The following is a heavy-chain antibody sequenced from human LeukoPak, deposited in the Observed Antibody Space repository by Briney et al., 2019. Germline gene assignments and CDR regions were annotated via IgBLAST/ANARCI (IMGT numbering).Heavy chain of an antibody. V-gene: IGHV1-2*02. Sequence: GASVKVSCKASGYTFTGYYMHWVRQAPGQGLEWMGWINPNSGGTNYAQKFQGRVTMTRDTSISTAYMGLSRLRSDDTAVYYCAREGLQLWLWAVNWFDPWGQGTLVTVSS. J-gene: IGHJ5*02. CDR2: INPNSGGT. CDR1: GYTFTGYY. D-gene: IGHD5-18*01. CDR3: AREGLQLWLWAVNWFDP.